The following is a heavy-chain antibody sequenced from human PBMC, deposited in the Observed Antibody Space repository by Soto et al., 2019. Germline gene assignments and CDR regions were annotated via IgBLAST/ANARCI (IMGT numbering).Heavy chain of an antibody. CDR1: GFTFDVYA. D-gene: IGHD6-13*01. V-gene: IGHV3-9*01. Sequence: EVQLVESGGGWVQPGRSLRLSCAASGFTFDVYAMHWVRQAPGKGLEWVSGINYNSSSVGYADSVKGRFTISRDNAKNSLHLQMNSLRAEDTAVYYCAKDISLRGRVYLVVEYWGQGTLVTVSP. CDR2: INYNSSSV. CDR3: AKDISLRGRVYLVVEY. J-gene: IGHJ4*02.